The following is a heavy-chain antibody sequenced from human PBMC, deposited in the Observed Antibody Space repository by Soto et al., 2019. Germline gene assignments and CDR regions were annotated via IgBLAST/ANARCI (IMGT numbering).Heavy chain of an antibody. CDR2: IWYDGSNK. V-gene: IGHV3-33*01. J-gene: IGHJ5*02. CDR3: ARDRRTATWIPHQHPNWFAL. Sequence: PXGSLKLSCAASGFTFSSYGMHWVRQAPGKGLDWVAVIWYDGSNKYYADSVKGRFTISRDNSKNTLYLQMNSLRAEDTAVYYCARDRRTATWIPHQHPNWFALWGQGTLVTVSS. D-gene: IGHD5-18*01. CDR1: GFTFSSYG.